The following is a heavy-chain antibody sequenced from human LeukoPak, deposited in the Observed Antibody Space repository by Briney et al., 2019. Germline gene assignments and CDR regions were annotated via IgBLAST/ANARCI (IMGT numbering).Heavy chain of an antibody. V-gene: IGHV3-7*05. J-gene: IGHJ6*02. CDR1: GFTFSTYV. CDR2: IKQDGREK. CDR3: AREGDGMDV. Sequence: PGGSLRLSCAASGFTFSTYVISWVRQAPGKGLDWVAKIKQDGREKYYVDSVKGRFTISRDNGKNSLYLQMNSLRAEDTAVYYCAREGDGMDVWGQGTTVTASS.